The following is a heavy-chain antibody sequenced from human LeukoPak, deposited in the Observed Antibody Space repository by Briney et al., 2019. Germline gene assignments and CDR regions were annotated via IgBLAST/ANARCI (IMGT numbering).Heavy chain of an antibody. CDR1: GGSFSGYY. J-gene: IGHJ5*02. V-gene: IGHV4-34*01. Sequence: SETLSLTCAVYGGSFSGYYWSWIRQPPGKGLEWIGEINHSGSTNYNPSLKSRVTISVDTSKNQFSLKLSSVTAADTAVYYCARGLRYYGSGSYYNPDNWFDPWGQGTLVTVSS. D-gene: IGHD3-10*01. CDR2: INHSGST. CDR3: ARGLRYYGSGSYYNPDNWFDP.